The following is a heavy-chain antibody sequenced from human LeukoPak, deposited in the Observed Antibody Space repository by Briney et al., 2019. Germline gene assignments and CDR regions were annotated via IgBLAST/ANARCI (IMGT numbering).Heavy chain of an antibody. D-gene: IGHD6-13*01. V-gene: IGHV1-69*06. CDR3: ARGGEAAAAAFDP. J-gene: IGHJ5*02. CDR2: IIPIFGTA. Sequence: VASVKVSCKASGGTFSSYAISWVRQAPGQGLGWMGGIIPIFGTANYAQKFQGRVTITADKSTSTAYMELSSLRSEDTAVYYCARGGEAAAAAFDPWGQGTLVTVSS. CDR1: GGTFSSYA.